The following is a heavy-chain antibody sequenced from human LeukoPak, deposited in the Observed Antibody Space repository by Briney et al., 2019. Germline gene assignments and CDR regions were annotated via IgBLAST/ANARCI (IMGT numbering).Heavy chain of an antibody. CDR2: VSRSGSTL. Sequence: GGSLRLSCAASGFTFSSYGMHWVRQAPGRGLEWVSFVSRSGSTLYYADSVKGRFTISRDNSKNTLYLQMNSLRAEDTAVFYCATDRGWYFQYWGQGTLVTVSS. V-gene: IGHV3-48*01. CDR3: ATDRGWYFQY. J-gene: IGHJ4*02. D-gene: IGHD6-19*01. CDR1: GFTFSSYG.